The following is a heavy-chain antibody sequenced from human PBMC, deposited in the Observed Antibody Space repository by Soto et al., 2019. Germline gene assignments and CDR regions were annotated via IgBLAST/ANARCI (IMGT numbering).Heavy chain of an antibody. Sequence: QVRLQESGPGLLKPAETLSLTCNVSGDTVNSGTYYWSWIRQPPGKALEWIGYFYYGGTTKYNPSRKSRVTISVDTSRNQYSLRLTSVTAGDTAVYFCATGRIYYGSEYWGQGSLVTVSS. CDR2: FYYGGTT. D-gene: IGHD3-10*01. CDR1: GDTVNSGTYY. V-gene: IGHV4-61*01. CDR3: ATGRIYYGSEY. J-gene: IGHJ4*02.